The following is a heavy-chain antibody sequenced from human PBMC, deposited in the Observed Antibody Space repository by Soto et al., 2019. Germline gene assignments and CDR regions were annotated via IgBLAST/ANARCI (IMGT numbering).Heavy chain of an antibody. CDR3: ARSSIGRIAAAGTGYFDY. Sequence: PSETLSLTCTVSGGSISSYYWSWIRQPPGKGLEWIGYIYYSGSTNYNPSLKSRVTISVDTSKNQFSLKLSSVTAADTAVYYCARSSIGRIAAAGTGYFDYWGQGTLVTVSS. CDR1: GGSISSYY. J-gene: IGHJ4*02. CDR2: IYYSGST. D-gene: IGHD6-13*01. V-gene: IGHV4-59*01.